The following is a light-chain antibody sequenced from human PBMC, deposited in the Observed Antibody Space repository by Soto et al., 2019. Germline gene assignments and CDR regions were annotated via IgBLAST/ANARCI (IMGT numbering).Light chain of an antibody. CDR2: GAS. V-gene: IGKV3-20*01. Sequence: EIVLTQSPGTLSLSPGERATLSCRASQSVSNNYLAWYQQKPGQAPRLLIYGASSRATGIPDRFTGSGSGTDFTLTIARLEPADYAVYYCQQYGSSPPITFAQGTRLDIK. CDR3: QQYGSSPPIT. J-gene: IGKJ5*01. CDR1: QSVSNNY.